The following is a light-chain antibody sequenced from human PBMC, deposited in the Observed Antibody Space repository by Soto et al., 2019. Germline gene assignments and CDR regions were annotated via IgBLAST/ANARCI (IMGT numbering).Light chain of an antibody. Sequence: QSVLTQPPSASGTPGQRVTISCSGSSSNIGSNTVNWYQQHPGTAPKLLIYSNNQRPSGVPDRFSGSKSATSASLAISGLQSEDEADYYCAAWDDSLNGYVFGTGTKLTVL. J-gene: IGLJ1*01. V-gene: IGLV1-44*01. CDR2: SNN. CDR3: AAWDDSLNGYV. CDR1: SSNIGSNT.